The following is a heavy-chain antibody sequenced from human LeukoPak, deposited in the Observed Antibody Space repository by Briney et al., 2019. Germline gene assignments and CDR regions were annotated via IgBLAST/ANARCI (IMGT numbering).Heavy chain of an antibody. CDR3: ARGRHSYFDY. CDR1: GGSISSSSYY. Sequence: SETLPLTCTVSGGSISSSSYYWGWIRQPPGKGLEWIGSIYYSGSTYYNPSLKSRVTISVDTSKNQFSLKLSSVTAADTAVYYCARGRHSYFDYWGQGTLVTVSS. CDR2: IYYSGST. V-gene: IGHV4-39*07. J-gene: IGHJ4*02.